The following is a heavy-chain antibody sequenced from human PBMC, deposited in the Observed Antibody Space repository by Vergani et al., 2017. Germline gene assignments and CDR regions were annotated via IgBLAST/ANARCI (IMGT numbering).Heavy chain of an antibody. V-gene: IGHV4-34*01. CDR3: ARGQNYDILTGYYDAFDI. CDR1: GRSFSGYY. Sequence: QVQLQQWGAGLLKPSETLSLPCAVYGRSFSGYYCSWIRQPPGKGRAWIGLINHSGSTNYNPSLKRRVNISVNTSKKQFSLKLSSVTAADTAVYYCARGQNYDILTGYYDAFDIWGQGTMVTVSS. CDR2: INHSGST. J-gene: IGHJ3*02. D-gene: IGHD3-9*01.